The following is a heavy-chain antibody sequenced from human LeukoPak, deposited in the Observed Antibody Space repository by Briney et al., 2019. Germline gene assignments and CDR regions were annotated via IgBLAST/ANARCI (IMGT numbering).Heavy chain of an antibody. Sequence: SETLSLTCTVSGGSISCYYWSWIRQPPGKGLEWIGYIYYSGSTNHNPSLKSRVTISVDTSKNQFSLKLSSVTAADTAVYYCARVWRGSSSWLDYWGQGTLVTVSS. J-gene: IGHJ4*02. CDR3: ARVWRGSSSWLDY. CDR1: GGSISCYY. V-gene: IGHV4-59*01. CDR2: IYYSGST. D-gene: IGHD6-13*01.